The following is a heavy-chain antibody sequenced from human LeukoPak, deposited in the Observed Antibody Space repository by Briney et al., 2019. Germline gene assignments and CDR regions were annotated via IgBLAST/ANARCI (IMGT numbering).Heavy chain of an antibody. CDR1: GFTFSSYG. Sequence: PGGSLRLSCAASGFTFSSYGMHWVRQAPGKGLEWVAVIWHDGSNKYYADSVKGRFTISRDNSKNTLYLQMNSLRAEDTAVYYCARDLLTAMPFDYWGQGTLVTVSS. CDR3: ARDLLTAMPFDY. V-gene: IGHV3-33*01. D-gene: IGHD2-2*01. J-gene: IGHJ4*02. CDR2: IWHDGSNK.